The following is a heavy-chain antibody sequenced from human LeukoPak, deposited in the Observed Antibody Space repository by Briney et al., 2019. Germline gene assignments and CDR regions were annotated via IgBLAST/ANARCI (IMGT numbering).Heavy chain of an antibody. CDR2: ISSSSSYI. CDR3: ARDPGDIVVVPAPDY. Sequence: GGSLRLSCAASGFTFSSYSMNWVRQAPGKGLEWVSSISSSSSYIYYADSVKGRFTISRDNAENSLYLQMNSLRAEDTAVYYCARDPGDIVVVPAPDYWGQGTLVTVSS. J-gene: IGHJ4*02. V-gene: IGHV3-21*01. CDR1: GFTFSSYS. D-gene: IGHD2-2*01.